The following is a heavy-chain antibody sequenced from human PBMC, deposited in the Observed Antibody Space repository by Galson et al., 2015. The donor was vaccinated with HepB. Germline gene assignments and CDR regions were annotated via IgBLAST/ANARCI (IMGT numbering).Heavy chain of an antibody. CDR1: GFIFSNYG. J-gene: IGHJ4*02. D-gene: IGHD6-19*01. V-gene: IGHV3-30*03. Sequence: SLRLSCAASGFIFSNYGMHWVRQAPGKGLEWVAAISYGSHKYHADSVRGRFTISRGNSKNTLYLQMNGLSADDTAVYYCARDPREQWLVPTFLFDSWGQGTLVTVSS. CDR3: ARDPREQWLVPTFLFDS. CDR2: ISYGSHK.